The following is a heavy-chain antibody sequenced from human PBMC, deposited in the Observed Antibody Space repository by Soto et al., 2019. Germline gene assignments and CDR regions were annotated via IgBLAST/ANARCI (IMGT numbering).Heavy chain of an antibody. CDR1: GFTFGDYA. V-gene: IGHV3-49*03. Sequence: GGSLRLSCTASGFTFGDYAMSWFRQAPGKGLEWVGFIRNKVDGGAKAYAASVKGRVTISRDDSKSIAYLQMTSLKIEDTAVYYCSRDRPLDYWGQGTLVTVSS. J-gene: IGHJ4*02. CDR3: SRDRPLDY. CDR2: IRNKVDGGAK.